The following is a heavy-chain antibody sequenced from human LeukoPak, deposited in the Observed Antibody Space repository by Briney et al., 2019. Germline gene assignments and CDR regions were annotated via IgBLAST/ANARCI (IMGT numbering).Heavy chain of an antibody. Sequence: GGSLRLSCAVSGFTFDDYGMSWVLQAPGKGLEWLSGINWNGGSTGYADSVKGRFTISRDNAKNSLYLQMNSLRAEDTALYYCARDAIRNHFLTGYYRDYYYYYMDVWGKGTTVTVSS. J-gene: IGHJ6*03. CDR2: INWNGGST. CDR1: GFTFDDYG. V-gene: IGHV3-20*04. CDR3: ARDAIRNHFLTGYYRDYYYYYMDV. D-gene: IGHD3/OR15-3a*01.